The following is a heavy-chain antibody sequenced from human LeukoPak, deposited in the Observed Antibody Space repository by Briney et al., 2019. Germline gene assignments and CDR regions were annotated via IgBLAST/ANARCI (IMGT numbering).Heavy chain of an antibody. V-gene: IGHV1-18*01. CDR2: ISAYNGNT. D-gene: IGHD2-15*01. CDR3: AREVLGGSYYYYYGMDV. CDR1: GYTFTSYG. J-gene: IGHJ6*02. Sequence: ASVKVSCKASGYTFTSYGISWVRQAPGQGLEWMGWISAYNGNTNYAQKLQGRVTMTTDTSTSTAYMELRSLRSDDTAVYYCAREVLGGSYYYYYGMDVWGQGTTVTVSS.